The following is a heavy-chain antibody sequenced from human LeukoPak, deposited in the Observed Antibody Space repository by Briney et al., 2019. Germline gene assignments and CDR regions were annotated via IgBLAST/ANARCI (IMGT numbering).Heavy chain of an antibody. J-gene: IGHJ4*02. V-gene: IGHV7-4-1*02. CDR3: ARWDYDSSGYALYYFDY. D-gene: IGHD3-22*01. Sequence: ASVKVSCKASGYTFTGYYMHWVRQAPGQGLEWMGWINTCTGNPTYAQGFTGRFVFSLDTSVSTAYLQISSLKAEDTAVYYCARWDYDSSGYALYYFDYWGQGTLVTVSS. CDR2: INTCTGNP. CDR1: GYTFTGYY.